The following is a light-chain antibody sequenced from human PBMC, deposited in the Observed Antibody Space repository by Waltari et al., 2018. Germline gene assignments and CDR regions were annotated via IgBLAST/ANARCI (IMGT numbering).Light chain of an antibody. Sequence: SCRASQSVSKYLAWYQQKPGQAPRLLIYEASIRASGIPDRFGGSGFGTDFGLTINRLEPEDFAVYYCQKYERLPATFGQGTKVEIK. J-gene: IGKJ1*01. CDR3: QKYERLPAT. V-gene: IGKV3-20*01. CDR2: EAS. CDR1: QSVSKY.